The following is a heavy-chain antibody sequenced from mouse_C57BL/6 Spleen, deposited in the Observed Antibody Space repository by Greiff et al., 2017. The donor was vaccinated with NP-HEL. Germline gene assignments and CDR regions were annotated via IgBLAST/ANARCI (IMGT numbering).Heavy chain of an antibody. CDR3: ARGGGAHAMDY. J-gene: IGHJ4*01. V-gene: IGHV1-54*01. Sequence: VHLVESGAELVRPGTSVKVSCKASGYAFTNYLIEWVKQRPGQGLEWIGVINPGSGGTNYNEKFKGKATLTADKSSSTAYMQLSSLTSEDSAVYFCARGGGAHAMDYGGQGTSVTVSS. CDR2: INPGSGGT. CDR1: GYAFTNYL.